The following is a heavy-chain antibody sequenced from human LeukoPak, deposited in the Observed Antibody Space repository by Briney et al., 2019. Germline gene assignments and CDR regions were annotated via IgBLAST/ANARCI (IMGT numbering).Heavy chain of an antibody. CDR2: IYPGDSRT. V-gene: IGHV5-51*01. CDR3: ACREFTSTWSYP. D-gene: IGHD3-10*01. Sequence: GESLEISFKGVGYRFTSYWIGWVRPMPGKGMEWMGVIYPGDSRTRYNPSFQGQVTISVDKSISTAYLQWVSLKASDTAVYYCACREFTSTWSYPWGQGTLVTVSS. CDR1: GYRFTSYW. J-gene: IGHJ5*02.